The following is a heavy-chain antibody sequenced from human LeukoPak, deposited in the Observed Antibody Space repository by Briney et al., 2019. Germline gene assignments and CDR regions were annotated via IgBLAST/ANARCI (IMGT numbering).Heavy chain of an antibody. CDR3: ARGRWNTALF. CDR2: IYYSGST. J-gene: IGHJ4*02. CDR1: GGSISSGGYY. V-gene: IGHV4-31*03. Sequence: PSETLSLTCTVSGGSISSGGYYWSWIRQHPGKGLEWIGYIYYSGSTYYNPSLKSRVTISVDTSKNQFSLKLSSVTAADTAVYYCARGRWNTALFWGQGTLVTVSP. D-gene: IGHD5-18*01.